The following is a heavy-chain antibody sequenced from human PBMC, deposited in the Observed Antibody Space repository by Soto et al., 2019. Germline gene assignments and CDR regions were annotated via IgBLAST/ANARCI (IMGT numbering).Heavy chain of an antibody. CDR3: TKRRSARPGFDAFDL. V-gene: IGHV3-9*01. CDR2: ISGNSGSS. J-gene: IGHJ3*01. D-gene: IGHD3-10*01. CDR1: GFTFEYYS. Sequence: GGSLRLSCVASGFTFEYYSLHWVRQVPGEGLEWVAGISGNSGSSGYADSVRGRFTVSRDNAKNSLFLQMSSLSPEDTALYYCTKRRSARPGFDAFDLWGQGTMVTVSS.